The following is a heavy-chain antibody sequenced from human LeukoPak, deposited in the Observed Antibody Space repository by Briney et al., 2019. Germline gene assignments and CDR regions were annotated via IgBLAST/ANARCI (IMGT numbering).Heavy chain of an antibody. V-gene: IGHV4-39*01. CDR3: ARHTMVRGVLTWFDP. Sequence: SETLSLTCTVSGGSISPSNPYWGWIRQPPGKGLEWIGSIYYSGTTYTYYNPSLKSRVTISIDTSKNQFSLKLSFVTAADTAVYYCARHTMVRGVLTWFDPWGQGTLVTVSS. J-gene: IGHJ5*02. D-gene: IGHD3-10*01. CDR1: GGSISPSNPY. CDR2: IYYSGTTYT.